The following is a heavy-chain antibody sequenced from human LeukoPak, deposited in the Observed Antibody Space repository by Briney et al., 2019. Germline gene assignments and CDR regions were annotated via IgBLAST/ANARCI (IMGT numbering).Heavy chain of an antibody. CDR3: GRDPNGDYVGAFEF. V-gene: IGHV3-23*01. D-gene: IGHD4-17*01. J-gene: IGHJ3*01. CDR2: SSSGGANT. Sequence: GGSLRLSCAASGFTFSEYALVWVRQAPGKGLEWVSASSSGGANTLYAHAVKGRFTISRDNSKNTLYLQMDSLRAEDTAVYFCGRDPNGDYVGAFEFWGHGTMVTVSS. CDR1: GFTFSEYA.